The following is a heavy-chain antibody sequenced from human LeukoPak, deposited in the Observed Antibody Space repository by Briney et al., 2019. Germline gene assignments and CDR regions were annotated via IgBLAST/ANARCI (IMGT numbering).Heavy chain of an antibody. Sequence: PGGSLRLSCATSGFIFNNYWMSWVCQAPGKGLEWVANIKRDGSDKYYVDSVKGRFTISRDNARNSVYLQMNSLRVEDTAVYYCARDSSPWMIDEWGQGTLLTVSS. V-gene: IGHV3-7*01. D-gene: IGHD3-22*01. CDR1: GFIFNNYW. CDR3: ARDSSPWMIDE. J-gene: IGHJ4*02. CDR2: IKRDGSDK.